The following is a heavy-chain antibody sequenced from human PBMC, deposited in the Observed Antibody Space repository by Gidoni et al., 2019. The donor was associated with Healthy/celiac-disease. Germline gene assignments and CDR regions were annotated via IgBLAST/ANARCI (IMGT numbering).Heavy chain of an antibody. CDR2: IWYDGSNK. D-gene: IGHD6-13*01. V-gene: IGHV3-33*01. Sequence: QVQLVESGGGVVQPGRSLRLSCAASGFTFSRYGLHWVRQAPGKGLEWVAVIWYDGSNKYYADSVKGRFTISRDNSKNTLYLQMNSLRAEDTAVYYCARGGSSSWSPYYYYGMDVWGQGTTVTVSS. CDR1: GFTFSRYG. CDR3: ARGGSSSWSPYYYYGMDV. J-gene: IGHJ6*02.